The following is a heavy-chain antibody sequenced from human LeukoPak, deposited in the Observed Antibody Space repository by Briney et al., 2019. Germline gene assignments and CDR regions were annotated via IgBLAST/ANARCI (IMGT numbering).Heavy chain of an antibody. CDR1: GYTFTGYY. D-gene: IGHD6-13*01. V-gene: IGHV1-2*02. CDR3: ARITRAAAENDP. J-gene: IGHJ5*02. Sequence: ASVKVSCKASGYTFTGYYMHWVRQAPGQGLEWMGWINPNSGGTNYAQKFRGRVTMTRDTSISTAYMELSRLRSDDTAVYYCARITRAAAENDPWGQGTLVTVSS. CDR2: INPNSGGT.